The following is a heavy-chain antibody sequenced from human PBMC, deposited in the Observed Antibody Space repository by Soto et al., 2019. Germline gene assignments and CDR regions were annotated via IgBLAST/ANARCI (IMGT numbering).Heavy chain of an antibody. CDR1: GGSISSGGYS. Sequence: SETLSLTCTVSGGSISSGGYSWTWIRQHPGKGLEWIGYIYYSGSTYYKPSLKSRVTISVDTSKNQLSLKLSSVTAADTAVYYCARDRAGGYSDYWGQGTLVTVSS. D-gene: IGHD5-12*01. J-gene: IGHJ4*02. CDR3: ARDRAGGYSDY. V-gene: IGHV4-31*03. CDR2: IYYSGST.